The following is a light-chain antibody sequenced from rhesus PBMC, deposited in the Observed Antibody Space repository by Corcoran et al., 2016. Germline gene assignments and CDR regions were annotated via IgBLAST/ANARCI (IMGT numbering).Light chain of an antibody. CDR1: QSVSSS. Sequence: EIVMTQSPATLSLSPGERATLSCRASQSVSSSLAWYQQKPGQAPRLLIYGASSRATGIPDRFSGSGSGTDFTHTISSLEPEDVAVYYCLQHSNWPHSFGQGTKVEIK. J-gene: IGKJ2*01. CDR3: LQHSNWPHS. CDR2: GAS. V-gene: IGKV3-24*01.